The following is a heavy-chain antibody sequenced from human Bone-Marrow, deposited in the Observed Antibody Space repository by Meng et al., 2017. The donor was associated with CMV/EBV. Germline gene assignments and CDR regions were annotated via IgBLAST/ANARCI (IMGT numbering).Heavy chain of an antibody. CDR3: ARGLEYSSSTDY. D-gene: IGHD6-6*01. V-gene: IGHV3-21*01. J-gene: IGHJ4*02. Sequence: GGSLRLSCAASGFRFNDYSMNWVRQAPGKGLEWVSSISSSSTYIYYADSVKGRFTISRDNAKNSLFLQMHSLRAEDTAVYYCARGLEYSSSTDYWGQGTLVTVSS. CDR2: ISSSSTYI. CDR1: GFRFNDYS.